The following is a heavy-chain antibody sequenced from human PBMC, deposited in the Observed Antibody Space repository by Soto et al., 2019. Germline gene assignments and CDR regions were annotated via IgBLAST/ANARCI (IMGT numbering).Heavy chain of an antibody. CDR3: ARSIVVVTALDY. J-gene: IGHJ4*02. D-gene: IGHD2-21*02. V-gene: IGHV1-3*05. CDR1: GYTFTSYA. CDR2: INAGNGNT. Sequence: QVQLVQSGAEEKKPGASVKVSCTASGYTFTSYAMHWVRQAPGQRLEWMGWINAGNGNTKYSQKFQGRVTITRDTSDSTANMELSSMRSEVTALYYCARSIVVVTALDYWGQGTMLTVSS.